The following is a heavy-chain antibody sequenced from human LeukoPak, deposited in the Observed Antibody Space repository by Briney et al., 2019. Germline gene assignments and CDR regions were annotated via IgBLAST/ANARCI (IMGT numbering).Heavy chain of an antibody. CDR3: AKEAGYFDY. CDR1: GFTFSSYS. Sequence: GGSLRLSCAASGFTFSSYSMNWVRLAPGKGLEWVSTISGSGGSTYYTDSVKGRLTISRDNSKNTLYLQMNSLRAEDTAVYYCAKEAGYFDYWGQGTLVTVSS. V-gene: IGHV3-23*01. J-gene: IGHJ4*02. CDR2: ISGSGGST.